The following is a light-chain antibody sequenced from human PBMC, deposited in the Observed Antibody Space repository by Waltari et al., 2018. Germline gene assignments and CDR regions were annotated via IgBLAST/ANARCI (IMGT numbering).Light chain of an antibody. Sequence: QSVLTQPPSASGTPGQRVTISCSGSSSNIGGNPVNWYQQLPGTAPKLLIYNNDPRPSGVPDRFSGSKSGTSASLAISGRQSEDEADYYCAAWDDSRNGPVFGGGTKLPGL. CDR1: SSNIGGNP. V-gene: IGLV1-44*01. J-gene: IGLJ3*02. CDR3: AAWDDSRNGPV. CDR2: NND.